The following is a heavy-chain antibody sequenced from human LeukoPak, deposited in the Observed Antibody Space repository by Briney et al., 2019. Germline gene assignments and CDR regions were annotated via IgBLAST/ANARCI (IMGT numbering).Heavy chain of an antibody. CDR1: GFTFSNAW. CDR2: IKSKTDGGTT. V-gene: IGHV3-15*01. J-gene: IGHJ3*02. D-gene: IGHD2-21*01. CDR3: TTDPAYCGGDCYSDAGAEAFDI. Sequence: GGSLRLSCAASGFTFSNAWMSWVRQAPGKGLEWVGRIKSKTDGGTTDYAAPAKGRFTISRDDSKNTLYLQMNSLKTEDTAVYYCTTDPAYCGGDCYSDAGAEAFDIWGQGTMVTVSS.